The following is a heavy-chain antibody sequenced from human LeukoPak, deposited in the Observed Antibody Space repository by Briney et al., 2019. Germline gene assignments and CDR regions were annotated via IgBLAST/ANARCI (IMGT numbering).Heavy chain of an antibody. CDR2: ISYDGSNK. CDR1: GFTFSSYG. V-gene: IGHV3-30*03. J-gene: IGHJ3*02. Sequence: PGGSLRLSCAASGFTFSSYGMHWVRQAPGKGLEWVAVISYDGSNKYYADSVKGRFTISRDNSKNTLYLQMNSLRAEDTAVYYWARGGSYLSAFDIWGQGTMVTVSS. D-gene: IGHD1-26*01. CDR3: ARGGSYLSAFDI.